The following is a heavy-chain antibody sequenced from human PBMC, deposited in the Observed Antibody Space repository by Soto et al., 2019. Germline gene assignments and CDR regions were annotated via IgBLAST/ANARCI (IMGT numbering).Heavy chain of an antibody. D-gene: IGHD3-10*01. V-gene: IGHV1-69*02. J-gene: IGHJ6*03. CDR1: GDIFSNYT. CDR3: ARVKTASGSYEGDYYMDV. Sequence: QVQLVQSGAEVKKPGSSVRVSCKASGDIFSNYTISWVRQAPGQGLEWMGRIIPILDVANYPLRFQGRVTITADKSTSTDYMELSSLRSEDTAIYYCARVKTASGSYEGDYYMDVGGKGTTVTVSS. CDR2: IIPILDVA.